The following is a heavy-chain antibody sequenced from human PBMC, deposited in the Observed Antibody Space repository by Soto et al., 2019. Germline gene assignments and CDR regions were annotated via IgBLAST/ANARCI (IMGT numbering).Heavy chain of an antibody. Sequence: AAVKVSCKVYGYTLTELSISWVRQAHGKVLEWMGGLDHEDGVTIYAQKFQGRVTITEDTSTDTAYIELSSLRSEDTAVYYFATDVSRIATVAPLYWGQGILVPVSS. CDR2: LDHEDGVT. D-gene: IGHD6-13*01. V-gene: IGHV1-24*01. CDR3: ATDVSRIATVAPLY. CDR1: GYTLTELS. J-gene: IGHJ4*02.